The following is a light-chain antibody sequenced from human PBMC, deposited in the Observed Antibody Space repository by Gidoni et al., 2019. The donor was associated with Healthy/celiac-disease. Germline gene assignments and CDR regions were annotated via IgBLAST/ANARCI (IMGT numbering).Light chain of an antibody. CDR2: AAS. J-gene: IGKJ1*01. CDR3: QQSYSTLTWT. CDR1: QSISSY. Sequence: DLQMTHSPSSLSASVGDRVTITCRASQSISSYLNWYQQKPGKAPKLLIYAASSLQSGVPSRFSGSGSGTDFTLTISSLQPEDFATYYCQQSYSTLTWTFGQGTKVEIK. V-gene: IGKV1-39*01.